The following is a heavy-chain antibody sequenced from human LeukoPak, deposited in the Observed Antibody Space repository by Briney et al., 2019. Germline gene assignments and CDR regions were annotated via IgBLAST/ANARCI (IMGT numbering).Heavy chain of an antibody. Sequence: GGSLRLSCAASGFTFSSYWMSWVRQAPGKGLEWVANINKDGGEKYYVDSVKGRFTISRDNAKNSLYLQMNSLRADDTAVYYCVRDSPPRYSGSPPAYWGQGTLVTVSS. D-gene: IGHD1-26*01. CDR2: INKDGGEK. CDR3: VRDSPPRYSGSPPAY. J-gene: IGHJ4*02. CDR1: GFTFSSYW. V-gene: IGHV3-7*03.